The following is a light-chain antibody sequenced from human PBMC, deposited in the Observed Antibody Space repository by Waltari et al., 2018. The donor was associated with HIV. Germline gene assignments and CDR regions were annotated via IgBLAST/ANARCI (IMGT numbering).Light chain of an antibody. CDR1: QSVGDK. CDR2: GAS. Sequence: DIQLTQAPSSVSVFVGGNVSITCRASQSVGDKFAWCQVKIGEARKLLIFGASKLQSCLPSRFAASVSGPEFSLTITGLQSDDSGTYFCQQAFSFPLTFGGGT. J-gene: IGKJ4*01. CDR3: QQAFSFPLT. V-gene: IGKV1D-12*01.